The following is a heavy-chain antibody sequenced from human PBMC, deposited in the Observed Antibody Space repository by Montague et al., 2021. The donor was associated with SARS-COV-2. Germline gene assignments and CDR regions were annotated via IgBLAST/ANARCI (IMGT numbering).Heavy chain of an antibody. J-gene: IGHJ4*02. CDR1: GGSISNTNYY. V-gene: IGHV4-39*01. CDR3: VGLRVVIIGHYPLHVDD. D-gene: IGHD3-3*01. Sequence: SETRSLTCTVSGGSISNTNYYWGWVCQPPGKGLEWIGSIYYDGTTYYNPSLESRLTMSVNTSKKQFSLKVKSLTAADTAVYSCVGLRVVIIGHYPLHVDDWGQGSLVTVSP. CDR2: IYYDGTT.